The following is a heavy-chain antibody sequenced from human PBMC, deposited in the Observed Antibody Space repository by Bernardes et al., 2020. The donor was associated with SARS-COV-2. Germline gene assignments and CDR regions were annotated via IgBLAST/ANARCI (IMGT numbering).Heavy chain of an antibody. D-gene: IGHD6-6*01. V-gene: IGHV4-34*01. J-gene: IGHJ5*02. Sequence: SETLSLTCAVYGESFSDYYWTWIRQPPGKGLEWIGEIYHSGSTNYNPSLKSRVTISVDTSKNQFSLKLNSVTAPDTAVYYCAREYSTSSRLNWFDPWGQGTLVTVSS. CDR3: AREYSTSSRLNWFDP. CDR2: IYHSGST. CDR1: GESFSDYY.